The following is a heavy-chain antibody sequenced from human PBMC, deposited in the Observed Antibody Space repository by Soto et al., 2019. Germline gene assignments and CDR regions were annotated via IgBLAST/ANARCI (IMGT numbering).Heavy chain of an antibody. CDR3: ARDLWGYCGTDCYPLDV. J-gene: IGHJ6*02. CDR1: GGSISGDY. CDR2: MYNTGST. D-gene: IGHD2-21*02. V-gene: IGHV4-59*01. Sequence: QVQLQESGPGLVKPSETLSLTCTVSGGSISGDYWSWIRQPPGKGLEWIGYMYNTGSTVYNPSFKSRVIISVDTSKNQFSLKLNAVTAADTAVYYCARDLWGYCGTDCYPLDVWGQGTTVTVSS.